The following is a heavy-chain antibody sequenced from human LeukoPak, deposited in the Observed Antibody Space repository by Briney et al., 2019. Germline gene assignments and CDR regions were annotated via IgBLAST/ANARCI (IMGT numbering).Heavy chain of an antibody. CDR3: ARARCSSTSCYTDYYYYYMDV. J-gene: IGHJ6*03. CDR2: IYTSGST. CDR1: GGSISGGSYY. Sequence: PSETLSLTSTVSGGSISGGSYYWSWIRQPAGKGLEWIGRIYTSGSTNYNPSLKSRVTISVDTSKNQFPLKLSSVTAADTAVYYCARARCSSTSCYTDYYYYYMDVWGKGTTVTVSS. D-gene: IGHD2-2*02. V-gene: IGHV4-61*02.